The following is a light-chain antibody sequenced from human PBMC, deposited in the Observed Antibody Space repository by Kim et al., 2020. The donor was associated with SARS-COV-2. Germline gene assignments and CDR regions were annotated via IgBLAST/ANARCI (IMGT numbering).Light chain of an antibody. V-gene: IGLV1-40*01. CDR3: QSYDSSLSVVV. Sequence: YDVHWYQQLPGTAPKLLISANNNRPSGVPDRFSGSRSVTSASLAITGLQAEDEADYCCQSYDSSLSVVVFGGGTQLTVL. CDR2: ANN. J-gene: IGLJ2*01. CDR1: YD.